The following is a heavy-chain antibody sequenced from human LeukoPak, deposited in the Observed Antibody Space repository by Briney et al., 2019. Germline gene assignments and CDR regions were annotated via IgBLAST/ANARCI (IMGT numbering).Heavy chain of an antibody. Sequence: GESLKISCKGSGFNFITYYIVWVRQMPGKGLEWMGNISPSDSRTTYSPSFQGQVTISADKFISTAYLQWSSLKASDTAMYYCARLGVVGATKNSDYWGQGTLVTVSS. CDR1: GFNFITYY. V-gene: IGHV5-51*01. CDR2: ISPSDSRT. CDR3: ARLGVVGATKNSDY. D-gene: IGHD1-26*01. J-gene: IGHJ4*02.